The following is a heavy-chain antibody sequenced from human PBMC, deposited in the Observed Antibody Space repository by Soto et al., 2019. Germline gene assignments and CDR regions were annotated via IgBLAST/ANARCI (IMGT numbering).Heavy chain of an antibody. Sequence: EVQLVESGGGLVQPGGSLRLSCAASGFTFSLYSMSWVRQAPGKGLEWVSYISRSSTGIHYADSVKGRFTISRDDATKSMHQQMNSRRDGDTCLYYCARAVTWGLDVWGQGTTGSISS. D-gene: IGHD3-10*01. V-gene: IGHV3-48*02. J-gene: IGHJ6*02. CDR1: GFTFSLYS. CDR2: ISRSSTGI. CDR3: ARAVTWGLDV.